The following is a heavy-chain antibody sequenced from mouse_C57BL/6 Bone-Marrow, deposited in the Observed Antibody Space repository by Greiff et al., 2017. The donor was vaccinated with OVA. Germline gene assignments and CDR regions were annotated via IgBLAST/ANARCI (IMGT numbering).Heavy chain of an antibody. J-gene: IGHJ3*01. D-gene: IGHD1-1*01. CDR1: GFTFNTYA. V-gene: IGHV10-3*01. CDR3: VRDPPHSYGSSYPFAY. CDR2: IRSKSSNYAT. Sequence: EVQLVESGGGLVQPKGSLKLSCAASGFTFNTYAMHWVRQAPGKGLEWVARIRSKSSNYATYYADSVKDRFTISRDDSQSMLYMQMNNLKTEDTAIYYCVRDPPHSYGSSYPFAYWGQGTLVTVSA.